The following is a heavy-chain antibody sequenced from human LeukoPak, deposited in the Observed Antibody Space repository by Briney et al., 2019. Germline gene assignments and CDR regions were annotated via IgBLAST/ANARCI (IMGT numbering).Heavy chain of an antibody. V-gene: IGHV1-46*01. CDR2: INPSGGST. Sequence: ASVKVSCKASGYTFTGYYMHWVRQAPGQGLEWMGIINPSGGSTSYAQKFQGRVTMTRDTSTSTVYMELSSLRSEDTAVYYCARDQDDYGGRRWWFDPWGQGTLVTVSS. CDR3: ARDQDDYGGRRWWFDP. D-gene: IGHD4-23*01. J-gene: IGHJ5*02. CDR1: GYTFTGYY.